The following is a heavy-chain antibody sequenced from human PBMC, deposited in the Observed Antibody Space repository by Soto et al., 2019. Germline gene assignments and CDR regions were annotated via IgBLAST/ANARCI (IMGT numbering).Heavy chain of an antibody. V-gene: IGHV3-21*01. D-gene: IGHD2-21*02. CDR3: AALAYCGGDCYWVDVFGI. CDR1: GFTFSIYS. J-gene: IGHJ3*02. CDR2: ISSSSSYI. Sequence: LSCAASGFTFSIYSMNWVRQAPGKGLEWVSSISSSSSYIYYADSVKGRFTISRDNAKNSLYLQMNSLRAEDTAVYYCAALAYCGGDCYWVDVFGIWGKGTMVTVSS.